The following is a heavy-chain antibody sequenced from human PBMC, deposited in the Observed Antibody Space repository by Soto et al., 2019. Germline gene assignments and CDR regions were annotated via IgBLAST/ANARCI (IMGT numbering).Heavy chain of an antibody. Sequence: QVQLVESGGGVVQPGRSLRLSCAASGFTFSSYAMHWVRQAPGKGLEWVAVISYDGSNKYYADSVKGRFTISRDNSKNTLYLQMNSLRAEDTAVYDCARDFSTLSGARTSGRRGYFDYWGQGTLVTVSS. CDR3: ARDFSTLSGARTSGRRGYFDY. CDR2: ISYDGSNK. J-gene: IGHJ4*02. CDR1: GFTFSSYA. D-gene: IGHD1-26*01. V-gene: IGHV3-30-3*01.